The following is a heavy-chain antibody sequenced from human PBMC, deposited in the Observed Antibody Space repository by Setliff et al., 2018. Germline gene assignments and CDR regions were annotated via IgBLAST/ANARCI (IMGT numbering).Heavy chain of an antibody. D-gene: IGHD3-16*01. V-gene: IGHV4-39*07. CDR3: VRVRVVQVYYEFDS. Sequence: SETLSLTCNVSGGSISTSNYHWGWVRQPPGKGLEWIANIYFNGNTVKQPYLKSRVSISIDTSKNHFSLGLSSVIAADTATYYCVRVRVVQVYYEFDSWGQGALVTVSS. CDR1: GGSISTSNYH. J-gene: IGHJ4*02. CDR2: IYFNGNT.